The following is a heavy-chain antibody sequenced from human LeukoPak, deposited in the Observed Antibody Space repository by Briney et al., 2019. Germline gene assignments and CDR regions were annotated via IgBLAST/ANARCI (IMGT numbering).Heavy chain of an antibody. J-gene: IGHJ3*02. V-gene: IGHV3-23*01. CDR1: GFTFSSYG. CDR2: ISGSGGST. CDR3: AKQLDYYDSSGYPTSDAFDI. Sequence: PGGSLRLSCAASGFTFSSYGMSWVRQAPGKGLEWVSAISGSGGSTYYADSVKGRFTISRDNSKNTLYLQMNSLRAEDTAVYYCAKQLDYYDSSGYPTSDAFDIWGQGTMVTVSS. D-gene: IGHD3-22*01.